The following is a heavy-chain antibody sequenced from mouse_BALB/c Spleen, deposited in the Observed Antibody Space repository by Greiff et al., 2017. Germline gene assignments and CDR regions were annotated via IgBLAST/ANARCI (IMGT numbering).Heavy chain of an antibody. CDR2: ISSGGSYT. J-gene: IGHJ4*01. Sequence: EVMLVESGGGLVKPGGSLKLSCAASGFTFSSYTMSWVRQTPEKRLEWVATISSGGSYTYYPDSVKGRFTISRDNAKNTLYLQMSSLKSEDTAMYYCTREGHRYDREMDYWGQGTSVTVSS. CDR1: GFTFSSYT. V-gene: IGHV5-6-4*01. D-gene: IGHD2-14*01. CDR3: TREGHRYDREMDY.